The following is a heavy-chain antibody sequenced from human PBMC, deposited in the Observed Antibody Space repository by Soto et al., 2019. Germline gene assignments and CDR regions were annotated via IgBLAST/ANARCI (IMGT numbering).Heavy chain of an antibody. CDR1: GFTVSNNY. CDR2: IYSGGYT. D-gene: IGHD3-10*01. J-gene: IGHJ4*02. CDR3: ARDAGGGGY. Sequence: EVQLVESGGGLIQPGGSLRLSCAVSGFTVSNNYMSWVRQAPGKGLEGVSVIYSGGYTAYGDSVKGRFTISRDNSKKPLYLQVNTRRPDARAGVSGARDAGGGGYWGQGTLVTVSS. V-gene: IGHV3-53*01.